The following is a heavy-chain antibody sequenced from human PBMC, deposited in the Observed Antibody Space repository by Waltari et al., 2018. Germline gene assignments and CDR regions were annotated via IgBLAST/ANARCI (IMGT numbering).Heavy chain of an antibody. Sequence: QVQLQQWGAGLVPPSEPLSLTGAVYGASLRNYFWSWIRQAPGKGLEWIGEINHGGTTNYNPSLKSRVTISVDTSKSQFSLRLRSVTAADTAVYYCARGYSNGYGPGDSWGQGTLVTVSS. CDR3: ARGYSNGYGPGDS. D-gene: IGHD5-18*01. CDR1: GASLRNYF. J-gene: IGHJ4*02. V-gene: IGHV4-34*01. CDR2: INHGGTT.